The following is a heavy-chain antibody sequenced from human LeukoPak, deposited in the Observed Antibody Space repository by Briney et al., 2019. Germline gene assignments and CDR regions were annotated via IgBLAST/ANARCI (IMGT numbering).Heavy chain of an antibody. Sequence: GRSLRLSCAASGFTFSSYGMHWVRQAPGKGLEWVAVISYDGSNKYYADSVKGRFTISRDNSKNALYLQMNSLRAEDTAVYYCARGAEQQLVGRNYYYGMDVWGKGTTVTVSS. CDR1: GFTFSSYG. CDR3: ARGAEQQLVGRNYYYGMDV. D-gene: IGHD6-13*01. V-gene: IGHV3-30*03. CDR2: ISYDGSNK. J-gene: IGHJ6*04.